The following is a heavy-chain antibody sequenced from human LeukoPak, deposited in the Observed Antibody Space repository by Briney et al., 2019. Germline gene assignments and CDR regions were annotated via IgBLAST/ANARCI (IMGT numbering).Heavy chain of an antibody. CDR1: GFTFGYYA. Sequence: PGGSLRLSCTASGFTFGYYAMTWVRQAPGKGLEWVGFIRSKAYGGTTEYAASVKGRFIISRDDSKSIAYLQMNSLKTEDTAVYYCTSSSMAATSNFDYWGQGTLVTVSS. CDR3: TSSSMAATSNFDY. V-gene: IGHV3-49*04. D-gene: IGHD6-25*01. J-gene: IGHJ4*02. CDR2: IRSKAYGGTT.